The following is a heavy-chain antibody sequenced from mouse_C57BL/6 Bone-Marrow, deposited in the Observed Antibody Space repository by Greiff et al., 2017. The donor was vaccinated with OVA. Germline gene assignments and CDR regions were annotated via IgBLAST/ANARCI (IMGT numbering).Heavy chain of an antibody. J-gene: IGHJ1*03. Sequence: EVQVVESEGGLVQPGSSMKLSCTASGFTFSDYYMAWVRQVPEKGLEWVANITYDGSSTYYLDSLKSRFIISRDNAKNILYLQMSSLKSEDTATYYCAREGDLGSSYVDWYFDVWGTGTTVTVSS. CDR1: GFTFSDYY. CDR2: ITYDGSST. D-gene: IGHD1-1*01. CDR3: AREGDLGSSYVDWYFDV. V-gene: IGHV5-16*01.